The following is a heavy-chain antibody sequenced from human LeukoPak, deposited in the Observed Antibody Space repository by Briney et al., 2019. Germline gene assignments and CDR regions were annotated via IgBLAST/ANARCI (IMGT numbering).Heavy chain of an antibody. D-gene: IGHD3-3*01. CDR1: GGSISSSSYY. Sequence: PSETLSLTCTVSGGSISSSSYYWGWIRQPPGKGLEWIGSIYYSGSTYYNPSLKSRVTISVDTSKNQFSLKLSSVTAADTAVYYCARDGAPLRFLEWFPRGAFDIWGQGTMVTVSS. V-gene: IGHV4-39*07. CDR3: ARDGAPLRFLEWFPRGAFDI. CDR2: IYYSGST. J-gene: IGHJ3*02.